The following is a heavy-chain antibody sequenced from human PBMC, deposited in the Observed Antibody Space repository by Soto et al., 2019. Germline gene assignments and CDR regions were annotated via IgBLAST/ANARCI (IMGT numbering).Heavy chain of an antibody. D-gene: IGHD3-9*01. J-gene: IGHJ3*02. CDR2: IIPIFGTA. CDR1: GGTFSSYA. Sequence: SVKVSCKASGGTFSSYAISWVRQAPGQGLEWMGGIIPIFGTANYAQKFQGRVTITADESTSTAYMELSSLRSEDTAVYYCARSLEWLLLVGGNPPPGEAFDIWGQGTMVTVSS. CDR3: ARSLEWLLLVGGNPPPGEAFDI. V-gene: IGHV1-69*13.